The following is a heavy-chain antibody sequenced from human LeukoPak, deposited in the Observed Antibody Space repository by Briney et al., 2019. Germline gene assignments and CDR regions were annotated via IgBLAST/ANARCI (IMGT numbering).Heavy chain of an antibody. Sequence: ASVKVSCKASGYTFTGYYMHWVRQAPGQGLEWMGWINPNSGGTNYAQKFQGRVTMTRDTYISTAYMELSRLRSDDTAVYYCARVSDYDSRGYQGLDFDYWGQGTLVTVSS. D-gene: IGHD3-22*01. V-gene: IGHV1-2*02. CDR1: GYTFTGYY. CDR2: INPNSGGT. CDR3: ARVSDYDSRGYQGLDFDY. J-gene: IGHJ4*02.